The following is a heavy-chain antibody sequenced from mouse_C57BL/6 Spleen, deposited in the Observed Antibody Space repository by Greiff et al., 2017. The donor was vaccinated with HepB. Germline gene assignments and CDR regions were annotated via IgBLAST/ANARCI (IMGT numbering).Heavy chain of an antibody. J-gene: IGHJ1*03. CDR3: ARSRWYFDV. Sequence: EVQLVESGGGLVQPGGSLSLSCAASGFTFTDYYMSWVRQPPGKALEWLGFIRNKANGYTTEYSASVKGRFTISRDNSQSILYLQMNALRAEDSATYYCARSRWYFDVWGTGTTVTVSS. CDR2: IRNKANGYTT. CDR1: GFTFTDYY. V-gene: IGHV7-3*01.